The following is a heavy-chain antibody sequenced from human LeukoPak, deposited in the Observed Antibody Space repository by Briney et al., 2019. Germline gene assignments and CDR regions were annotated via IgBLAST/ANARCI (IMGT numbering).Heavy chain of an antibody. D-gene: IGHD6-19*01. Sequence: GGSLRLSCAASGFTFSDYYMSWIRQAPGKGLEWVSYISSSGSTIYYADSVKGRFTISRDNTKNSLYLQMNSLRAEDTAVYYCARDRGITVAAYFDYWGQGTLVTVSS. J-gene: IGHJ4*02. CDR1: GFTFSDYY. CDR2: ISSSGSTI. CDR3: ARDRGITVAAYFDY. V-gene: IGHV3-11*01.